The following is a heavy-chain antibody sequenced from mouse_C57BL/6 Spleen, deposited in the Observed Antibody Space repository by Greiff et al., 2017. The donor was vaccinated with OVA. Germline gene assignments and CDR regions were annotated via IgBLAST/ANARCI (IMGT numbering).Heavy chain of an antibody. V-gene: IGHV1-22*01. Sequence: EVQLQQSGPELVKPGASVKMSCKASGYTFTDYNMHWVKQSHGKSLEWIGYINPNNGGTSYNQKFKGKATLTVNKSSSTAYMELRSLTSEDSAVYYCARTPFYYYGSRVEYYFDYWGQGTTLTVSS. CDR3: ARTPFYYYGSRVEYYFDY. J-gene: IGHJ2*01. CDR1: GYTFTDYN. D-gene: IGHD1-1*01. CDR2: INPNNGGT.